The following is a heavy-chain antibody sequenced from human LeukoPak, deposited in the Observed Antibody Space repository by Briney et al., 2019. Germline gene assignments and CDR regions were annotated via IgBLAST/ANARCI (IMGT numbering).Heavy chain of an antibody. V-gene: IGHV1-2*06. J-gene: IGHJ5*02. CDR3: ARAGIVVVVAVVSSYNWFDP. CDR1: GYTFTGYY. CDR2: INPNSGGT. D-gene: IGHD2-15*01. Sequence: ASVKVSCKASGYTFTGYYMHWVRQAPGQGLEWMGRINPNSGGTNYAQKFQGRVTMTRDTSISTAYMELSRLRSDDTAVYYCARAGIVVVVAVVSSYNWFDPRGQGTLVTVSS.